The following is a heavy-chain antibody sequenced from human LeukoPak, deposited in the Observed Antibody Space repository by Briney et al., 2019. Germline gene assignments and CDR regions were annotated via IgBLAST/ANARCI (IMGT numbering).Heavy chain of an antibody. CDR2: IIPIFGTA. J-gene: IGHJ4*02. V-gene: IGHV1-69*06. Sequence: SVKVSCKASRGTFSSYAISWVRQAPGQGLEWMGGIIPIFGTANYAQKFQGRVTITADKSTSTAYKELSMLRSEDTAVYYCARDKGITMVRGAIDYWGQGTLVTVSS. CDR3: ARDKGITMVRGAIDY. CDR1: RGTFSSYA. D-gene: IGHD3-10*01.